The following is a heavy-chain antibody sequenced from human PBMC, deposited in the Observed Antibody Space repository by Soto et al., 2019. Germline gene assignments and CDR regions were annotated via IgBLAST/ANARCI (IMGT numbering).Heavy chain of an antibody. J-gene: IGHJ5*02. Sequence: QVQLVQSGAEVKKPGSSVKVSCKASGGTFSRYAISWVRQAPGQGLEWTGGIIPIFGTANYAQKFQGRVTITADESTSTAYMELSSLRFEDTAVYYCARAIVGPTTTGWLDPCGQGTLVTVSS. V-gene: IGHV1-69*01. D-gene: IGHD1-26*01. CDR3: ARAIVGPTTTGWLDP. CDR1: GGTFSRYA. CDR2: IIPIFGTA.